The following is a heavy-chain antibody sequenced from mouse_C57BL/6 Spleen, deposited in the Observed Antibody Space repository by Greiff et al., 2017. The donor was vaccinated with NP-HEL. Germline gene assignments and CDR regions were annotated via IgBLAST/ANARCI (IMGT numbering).Heavy chain of an antibody. D-gene: IGHD4-1*01. CDR1: GYAFSSSW. Sequence: VVKPGASVKISCKASGYAFSSSWMNWVKQRPGKGLEWIGRIYPGDGDTNYNGKFKGKATLTADKSSSTAYMQLSSLTSEDSAVYFCARDWDDFDYWGQGTTLTVSS. J-gene: IGHJ2*01. CDR3: ARDWDDFDY. V-gene: IGHV1-82*01. CDR2: IYPGDGDT.